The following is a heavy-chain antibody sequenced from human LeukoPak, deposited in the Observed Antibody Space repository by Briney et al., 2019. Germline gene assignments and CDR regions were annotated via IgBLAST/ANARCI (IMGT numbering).Heavy chain of an antibody. D-gene: IGHD5-12*01. CDR3: ARGRTGSNSGYEPLDY. CDR2: INHSGST. Sequence: PSETLSLTCAVYGGSFSGYYWSWIRQPPGKGLEWSGEINHSGSTNYNPSLKSRVTISVDTSKNQFSLKLSSVTAADTAVYYCARGRTGSNSGYEPLDYWGQGTLVTVSS. V-gene: IGHV4-34*01. J-gene: IGHJ4*02. CDR1: GGSFSGYY.